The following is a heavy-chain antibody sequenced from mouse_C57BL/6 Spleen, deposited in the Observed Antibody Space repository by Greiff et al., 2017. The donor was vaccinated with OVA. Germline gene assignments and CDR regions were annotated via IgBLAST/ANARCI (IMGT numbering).Heavy chain of an antibody. D-gene: IGHD2-2*01. Sequence: EVQLVESGGGLVQPGGSLKLSCAASGFTFSDYYMYWVRQTPEKRLEWVAYISNGGGSTYYPDTVKGRFTISRDNAKNTLYLQMSRLKSEDTAMYYCARQGDGYDGGAMDYWGQGTSVTVSS. J-gene: IGHJ4*01. V-gene: IGHV5-12*01. CDR2: ISNGGGST. CDR3: ARQGDGYDGGAMDY. CDR1: GFTFSDYY.